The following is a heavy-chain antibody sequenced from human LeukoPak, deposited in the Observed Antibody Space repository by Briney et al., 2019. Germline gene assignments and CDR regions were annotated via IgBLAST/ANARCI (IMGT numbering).Heavy chain of an antibody. D-gene: IGHD5-18*01. J-gene: IGHJ4*02. Sequence: PSETLSLTCSVFGGSISDYYCSWVRQPAGKGLEWVGRINTSGSTNYNPSLKSRVTISVDTSKNQFSLKLSSVTAADTAVYYCARADTAMVRGYFDYWGQGTLVTVSS. V-gene: IGHV4-4*07. CDR2: INTSGST. CDR3: ARADTAMVRGYFDY. CDR1: GGSISDYY.